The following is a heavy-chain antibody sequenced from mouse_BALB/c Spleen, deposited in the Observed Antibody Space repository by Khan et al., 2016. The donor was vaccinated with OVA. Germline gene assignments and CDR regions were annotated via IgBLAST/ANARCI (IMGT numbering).Heavy chain of an antibody. CDR1: GYSITSDYA. Sequence: EVQLQESGPGLVKPSQSLSLTCTVTGYSITSDYAWAWIRQFPGNKLEWMGYISYSGYTSYNPSLKSRISISRETSKNQFFLQLTSVTTEDTATYYCARKNYYGYSMDYWGQGTSVTVSS. CDR2: ISYSGYT. V-gene: IGHV3-2*02. CDR3: ARKNYYGYSMDY. J-gene: IGHJ4*01. D-gene: IGHD1-1*01.